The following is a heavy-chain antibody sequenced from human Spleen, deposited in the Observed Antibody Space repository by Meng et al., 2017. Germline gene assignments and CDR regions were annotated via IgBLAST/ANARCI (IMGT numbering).Heavy chain of an antibody. CDR3: VKDFGGNSDY. J-gene: IGHJ4*02. CDR2: VSHDGNSG. V-gene: IGHV3-30-3*01. D-gene: IGHD2-21*01. CDR1: GFTFTDYA. Sequence: QVQLVESGGGVVQPGGSLRLSCAASGFTFTDYAMHWVRQAPGKGLEWVAIVSHDGNSGCYADSVKGRFSISRDSARNTLYLQMNTLRVEDTAVYYCVKDFGGNSDYWGQGTLVTVSS.